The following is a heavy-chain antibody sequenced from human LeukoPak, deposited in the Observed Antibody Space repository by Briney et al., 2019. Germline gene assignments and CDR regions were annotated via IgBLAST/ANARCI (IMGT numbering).Heavy chain of an antibody. V-gene: IGHV1-8*02. Sequence: ASVKVSCKASGYTFTGYYMHWVRQAPGQGLEWMGWMNPNSGNTGYAQKFQGRVTMTRNTSISTAYMELSSLRSEDTAVYYCARVAYNWFDPWGQGTLVTVSS. CDR3: ARVAYNWFDP. J-gene: IGHJ5*02. CDR1: GYTFTGYY. CDR2: MNPNSGNT.